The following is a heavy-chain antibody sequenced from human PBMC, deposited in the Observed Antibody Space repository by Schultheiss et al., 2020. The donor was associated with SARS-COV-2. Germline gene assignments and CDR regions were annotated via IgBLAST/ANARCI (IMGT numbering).Heavy chain of an antibody. D-gene: IGHD6-13*01. Sequence: GGSLRLSCAASGFTFSSYAMNWVRQAPGKGLEWVSSISSSSSYIYYADSVKGRFTISRDNSKNTLYLQMNSLRAEDTAVYYCASLALAAAGTYAFDIWGQGTMVTVSS. CDR3: ASLALAAAGTYAFDI. V-gene: IGHV3-21*04. CDR1: GFTFSSYA. CDR2: ISSSSSYI. J-gene: IGHJ3*02.